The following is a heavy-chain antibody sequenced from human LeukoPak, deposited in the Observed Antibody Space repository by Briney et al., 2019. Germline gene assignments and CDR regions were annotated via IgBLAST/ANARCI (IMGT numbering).Heavy chain of an antibody. CDR2: IYHSGST. Sequence: PSETLSLTCTVSGYSISSGYYWGWIRQPPGKGLEWIGSIYHSGSTYYNPSLKSRVTISVDTSKNQFSLKLSSVTAADTAVYYCARRISDSSGYYVDYWGQGTLVTVSS. V-gene: IGHV4-38-2*02. CDR3: ARRISDSSGYYVDY. J-gene: IGHJ4*02. CDR1: GYSISSGYY. D-gene: IGHD3-22*01.